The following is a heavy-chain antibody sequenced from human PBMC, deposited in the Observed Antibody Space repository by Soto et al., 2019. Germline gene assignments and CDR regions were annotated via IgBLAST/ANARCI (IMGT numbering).Heavy chain of an antibody. Sequence: SQTPSLTCAISGDSVSSNSAAWNWIRQSPSRCLEWLGRTYYRSKWFTGYAVSVQSRIRINADTSKDQFSLQLNSVTPEDSAVYYCASQQKWLDYWGHGTPVTVST. V-gene: IGHV6-1*01. J-gene: IGHJ4*01. CDR2: TYYRSKWFT. D-gene: IGHD6-19*01. CDR1: GDSVSSNSAA. CDR3: ASQQKWLDY.